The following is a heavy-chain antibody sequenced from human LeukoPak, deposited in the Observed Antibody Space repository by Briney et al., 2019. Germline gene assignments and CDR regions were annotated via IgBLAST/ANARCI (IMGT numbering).Heavy chain of an antibody. CDR1: GFTFSSYA. CDR3: AKDYAHSGYNYVLYDY. V-gene: IGHV3-23*01. CDR2: ISGSGGST. Sequence: PGGSLRLSCAASGFTFSSYAMSRVRQAPGKGLEWVSAISGSGGSTYYADSVKGRFTISRDNSKNTLYLQMNSLRAEDTAVYYCAKDYAHSGYNYVLYDYWGQGTLVTVSS. D-gene: IGHD3-22*01. J-gene: IGHJ4*02.